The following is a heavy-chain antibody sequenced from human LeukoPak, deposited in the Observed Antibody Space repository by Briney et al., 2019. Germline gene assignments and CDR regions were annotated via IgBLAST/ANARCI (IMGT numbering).Heavy chain of an antibody. CDR2: INHSGST. J-gene: IGHJ2*01. CDR1: GGSFSGYY. Sequence: SETLSLTCAVYGGSFSGYYWSWIRQPPGKGLEWIGEINHSGSTNYNPSLKSRVTISVDTSKNQFSLKLSSATAADTAVYYCARGGWSLDLWGRGTLVTVSS. CDR3: ARGGWSLDL. V-gene: IGHV4-34*01.